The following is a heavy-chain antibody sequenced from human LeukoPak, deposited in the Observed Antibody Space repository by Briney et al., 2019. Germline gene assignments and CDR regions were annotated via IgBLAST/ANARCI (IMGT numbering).Heavy chain of an antibody. CDR2: IIPILGIA. V-gene: IGHV1-69*04. D-gene: IGHD3-22*01. CDR1: GGTFSSYA. CDR3: ARGDYDSRMPSFGY. Sequence: SSVKVSCKASGGTFSSYAISWVRQAPGQGLEWMGRIIPILGIANYAQKFQGRVTITADKSTSTAYMELSSLRSEDTAVYYCARGDYDSRMPSFGYWGQGTLVTVSS. J-gene: IGHJ4*02.